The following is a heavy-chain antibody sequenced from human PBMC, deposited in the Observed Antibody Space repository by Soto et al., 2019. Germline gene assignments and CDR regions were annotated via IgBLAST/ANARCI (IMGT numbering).Heavy chain of an antibody. Sequence: GGSLRLSCAASGFTFSSYWMSWVRQAPGKGLERVANIKQDGSEKYYVDSVKGRFTISRDNAKSSLFLHMNSLRAEDTAVYYCARGAVTHFDYWGQGTLVTVSS. CDR3: ARGAVTHFDY. CDR1: GFTFSSYW. V-gene: IGHV3-7*03. CDR2: IKQDGSEK. D-gene: IGHD4-4*01. J-gene: IGHJ4*02.